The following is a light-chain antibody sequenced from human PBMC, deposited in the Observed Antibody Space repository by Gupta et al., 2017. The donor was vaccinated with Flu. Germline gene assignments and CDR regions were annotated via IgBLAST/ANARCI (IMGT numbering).Light chain of an antibody. J-gene: IGKJ5*01. Sequence: EMVMTQSPVTLSVSPGARATLSCRASQSLRSRLAWYQQKPGQAPRLLIYGASTRATGIPARFSGSGSGTEFTLSISSLQSEDFAIYDCQQYISWPSTFGQGTRLEIK. V-gene: IGKV3-15*01. CDR1: QSLRSR. CDR2: GAS. CDR3: QQYISWPST.